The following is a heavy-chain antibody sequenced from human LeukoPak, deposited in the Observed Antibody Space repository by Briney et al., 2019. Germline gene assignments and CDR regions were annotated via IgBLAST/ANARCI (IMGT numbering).Heavy chain of an antibody. J-gene: IGHJ6*04. CDR3: ARSGYCSSTSCYFVYYYGMDV. CDR2: IYYSGST. V-gene: IGHV4-31*03. D-gene: IGHD2-2*01. CDR1: GVSISSGGYY. Sequence: KTSETLSLTCTVSGVSISSGGYYWSWIRQHPGKGLEWIGYIYYSGSTYYNPSLKSRVTISVDTSKNQFSLKLSSVTAADTAVYYCARSGYCSSTSCYFVYYYGMDVWGKGTTVTVSS.